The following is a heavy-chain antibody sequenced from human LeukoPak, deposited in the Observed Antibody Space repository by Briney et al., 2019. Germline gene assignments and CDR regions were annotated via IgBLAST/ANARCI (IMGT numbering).Heavy chain of an antibody. V-gene: IGHV1-2*02. D-gene: IGHD2-15*01. CDR3: ARYLSSGGNY. Sequence: ASVNVSCKASVYTFTDYYIHWVRQAPGQGLEYMGWINPNSGGTSYAQKFHDRVTMTRDTSLTPAYLELSRLTSDDTAVYYCARYLSSGGNYWGQGTLVTVPS. CDR1: VYTFTDYY. J-gene: IGHJ4*02. CDR2: INPNSGGT.